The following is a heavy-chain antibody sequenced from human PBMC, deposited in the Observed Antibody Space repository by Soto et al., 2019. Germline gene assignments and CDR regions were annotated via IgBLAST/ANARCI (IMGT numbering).Heavy chain of an antibody. CDR2: IYYSGST. V-gene: IGHV4-39*01. CDR3: ARHYRGGRGGYVKVETDYYSYYGMDV. CDR1: GDSISSSSYY. J-gene: IGHJ6*02. Sequence: PSETLSLTCTVSGDSISSSSYYWGWIRQPPGKGLEWIGSIYYSGSTYYNTSLKNRVTISVDTSKKQFSLRLSSVTAADRAVFYCARHYRGGRGGYVKVETDYYSYYGMDVWGQGTTVTVSS. D-gene: IGHD5-12*01.